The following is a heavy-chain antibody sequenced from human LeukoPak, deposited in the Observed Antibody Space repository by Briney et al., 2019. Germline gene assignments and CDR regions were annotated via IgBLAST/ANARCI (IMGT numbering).Heavy chain of an antibody. V-gene: IGHV4-59*02. J-gene: IGHJ4*02. Sequence: SETLSLTCTVSRGSVSGHYWDWIRQPPGKGLDWIGYIYASGSANYHPSLKSRVTISLDTSKNHVSLRLTSVTAEDTAVYYCAREAPGGSGWTYFDYWGRGSLVTVSS. D-gene: IGHD6-19*01. CDR3: AREAPGGSGWTYFDY. CDR2: IYASGSA. CDR1: RGSVSGHY.